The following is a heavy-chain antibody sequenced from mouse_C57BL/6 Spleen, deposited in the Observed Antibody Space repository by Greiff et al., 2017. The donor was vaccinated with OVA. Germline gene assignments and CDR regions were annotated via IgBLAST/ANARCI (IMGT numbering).Heavy chain of an antibody. J-gene: IGHJ4*01. CDR1: GYTFTSYW. CDR2: IYPGSGST. D-gene: IGHD2-2*01. CDR3: ARGGYDPFYAMDY. V-gene: IGHV1-55*01. Sequence: QVQLQQPGAELVKPGASVKMSCKASGYTFTSYWITWVKQRPGQGLEWIGDIYPGSGSTNYNEKFKSKATLTVDTSSSTAYMQLSSLTSEDSAVYYGARGGYDPFYAMDYWGQGTSVTVAS.